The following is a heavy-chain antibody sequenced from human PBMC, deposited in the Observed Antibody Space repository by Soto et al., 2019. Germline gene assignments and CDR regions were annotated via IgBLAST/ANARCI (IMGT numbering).Heavy chain of an antibody. CDR2: IWYDGSNK. J-gene: IGHJ3*02. CDR1: GFTFSSYG. Sequence: GESLKISCAASGFTFSSYGMHWVRQAPGKGLEWVAVIWYDGSNKYYADSVKGRFTISRDNSKNTLYLQMNSLRAEDTAVYYCARVQMGAKSAFDIWGQGTMVTVSS. D-gene: IGHD1-26*01. V-gene: IGHV3-33*01. CDR3: ARVQMGAKSAFDI.